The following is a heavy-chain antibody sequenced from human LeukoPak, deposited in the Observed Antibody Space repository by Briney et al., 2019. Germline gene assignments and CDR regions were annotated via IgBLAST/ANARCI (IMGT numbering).Heavy chain of an antibody. V-gene: IGHV3-9*01. J-gene: IGHJ4*02. CDR3: TKARYCSSAPCPFDY. D-gene: IGHD2-2*01. Sequence: GGSLRLSCAASGFTFDEYAMYWVRQPSGKGLEWVSGISWDSGSIGYADSVKGRFTISRDNAKNSLYLQMNSLRAEDTALYYCTKARYCSSAPCPFDYWGQGTLVTVSS. CDR2: ISWDSGSI. CDR1: GFTFDEYA.